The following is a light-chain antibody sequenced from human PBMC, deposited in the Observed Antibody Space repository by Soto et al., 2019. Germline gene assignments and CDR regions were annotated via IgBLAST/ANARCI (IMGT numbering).Light chain of an antibody. V-gene: IGKV1D-16*01. CDR2: AAS. J-gene: IGKJ4*01. CDR1: QDINSY. CDR3: QHYNIYPLT. Sequence: DVQMTQSPSSLSASVGDRVTITCRASQDINSYLAWYQQKPGNAPKSRIYAASSLQTGVPSRFTGRESGTDFPLTINNLQPADSSTYYCQHYNIYPLTVGGGTKVQIK.